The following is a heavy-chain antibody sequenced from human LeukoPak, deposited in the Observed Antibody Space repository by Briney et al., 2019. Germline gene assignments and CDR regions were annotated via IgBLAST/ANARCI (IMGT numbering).Heavy chain of an antibody. CDR1: GFTFTSSA. CDR3: AAAPVEVGELSYDFDY. D-gene: IGHD3-16*02. Sequence: SVKVSCXASGFTFTSSAMQWVRQARGQRLEWIGWIVVGSGNTNCAQKFQERVTITRDMSTSTAYMELSSLRSEDTAVYYCAAAPVEVGELSYDFDYWGQGTLVTVSS. V-gene: IGHV1-58*02. J-gene: IGHJ4*02. CDR2: IVVGSGNT.